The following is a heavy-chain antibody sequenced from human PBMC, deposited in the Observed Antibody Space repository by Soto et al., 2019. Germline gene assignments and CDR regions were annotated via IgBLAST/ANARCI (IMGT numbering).Heavy chain of an antibody. Sequence: QVQLVESGGGVVQPGRSLRLSCAASGFTFSRYGMHWVRQAPGKGLEWVAVISYDGSNKYYADSVKGRFTISRDNSKNTXNLQMNSLRAEDTAVYYCAKDVLRFLEWLAFYGMDVWGQGTTVTVSS. CDR2: ISYDGSNK. J-gene: IGHJ6*02. CDR3: AKDVLRFLEWLAFYGMDV. V-gene: IGHV3-30*18. D-gene: IGHD3-3*01. CDR1: GFTFSRYG.